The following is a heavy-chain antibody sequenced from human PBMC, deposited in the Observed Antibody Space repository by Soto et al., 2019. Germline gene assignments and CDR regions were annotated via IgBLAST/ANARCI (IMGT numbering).Heavy chain of an antibody. D-gene: IGHD2-21*01. CDR3: ARGGEPIDY. J-gene: IGHJ4*02. CDR2: IYYSGST. V-gene: IGHV4-39*01. CDR1: GGSISSSSYY. Sequence: SETLSLTCTVSGGSISSSSYYWGWIRQPLGKGLEWIGSIYYSGSTYYNPSLKSRVTLSVDTSKNQFSLKLSSVTAADTAVYYCARGGEPIDYWGQGTLVTVSS.